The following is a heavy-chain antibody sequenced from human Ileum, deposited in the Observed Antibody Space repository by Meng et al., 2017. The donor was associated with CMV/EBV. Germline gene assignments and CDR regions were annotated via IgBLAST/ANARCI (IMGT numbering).Heavy chain of an antibody. D-gene: IGHD1-26*01. V-gene: IGHV7-4-1*02. Sequence: QVPLVQSGSELKKPGASVKVSCKTSGYTFTSNNIIWVRQAPGQGPEWMGWIDTNTGNPTYAQDFTGRFVFSLDTSVNTAYLQISSLKAEDTAVYYCARDGLSGRYFDYWGQGTLVTVSS. J-gene: IGHJ4*02. CDR2: IDTNTGNP. CDR3: ARDGLSGRYFDY. CDR1: GYTFTSNN.